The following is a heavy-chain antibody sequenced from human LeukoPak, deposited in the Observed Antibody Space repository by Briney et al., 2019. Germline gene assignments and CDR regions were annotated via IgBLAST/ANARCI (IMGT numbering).Heavy chain of an antibody. CDR1: GLTFSRYW. V-gene: IGHV3-74*01. J-gene: IGHJ4*02. CDR3: ARGYYSSSRFDS. Sequence: PGGSLRLSCAVSGLTFSRYWMHWVRQAPGKGLVWVSRINSDGSTTNYADSVKGRFTISRDNAENTLYMRMNSLRPEDTAVYYCARGYYSSSRFDSWGQGTLVTVSP. CDR2: INSDGSTT. D-gene: IGHD6-13*01.